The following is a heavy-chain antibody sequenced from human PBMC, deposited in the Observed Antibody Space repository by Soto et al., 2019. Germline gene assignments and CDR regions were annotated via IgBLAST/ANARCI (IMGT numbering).Heavy chain of an antibody. V-gene: IGHV4-31*03. J-gene: IGHJ4*02. Sequence: TLSLTCTVSGGSISSGGYYWSWIRQHPGKGLEWIGYIYYSGSTYYNPSLKSRVTISVDTSKNQFSLKLSSVTAADTAVYYCARGSTRKYYFDYWGQGTLVTVSS. CDR3: ARGSTRKYYFDY. CDR2: IYYSGST. CDR1: GGSISSGGYY. D-gene: IGHD2-2*01.